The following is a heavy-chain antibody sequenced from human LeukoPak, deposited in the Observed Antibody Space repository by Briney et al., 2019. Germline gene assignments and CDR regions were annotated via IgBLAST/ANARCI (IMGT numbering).Heavy chain of an antibody. J-gene: IGHJ3*02. V-gene: IGHV3-48*04. CDR2: ISGRSSII. D-gene: IGHD1-26*01. CDR1: GFTFSSYW. CDR3: ARDQSGHIAGGTDAFEI. Sequence: GGSLRLSCAASGFTFSSYWMSWVRQAPGKGPEWVSYISGRSSIIYYADSVKGRFTISRDNAKNSLYLQMTGLRAEDTAVYYCARDQSGHIAGGTDAFEIWGQGTMVTVSS.